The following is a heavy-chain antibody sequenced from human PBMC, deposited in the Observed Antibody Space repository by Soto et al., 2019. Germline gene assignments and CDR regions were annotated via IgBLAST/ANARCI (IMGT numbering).Heavy chain of an antibody. J-gene: IGHJ3*02. V-gene: IGHV4-31*03. CDR3: ARLGYCSGGSCYGAFDT. D-gene: IGHD2-15*01. Sequence: SETLSLTCTVSGGSISSGGYYWSWIRQHPGKGLEWIGYIYYSGSTYYNPSLKSRVTISVDTSKNQFSLKLSSVTAADTAVYYCARLGYCSGGSCYGAFDTWGQGTMVT. CDR1: GGSISSGGYY. CDR2: IYYSGST.